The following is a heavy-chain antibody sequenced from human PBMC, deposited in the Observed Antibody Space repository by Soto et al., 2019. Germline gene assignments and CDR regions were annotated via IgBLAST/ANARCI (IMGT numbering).Heavy chain of an antibody. Sequence: NPSETLSLTCTVSGGSLTSNSYYWGWIRQHPGKGLEWIGYIYYSGSTYYNPSLKSRVTISVDTSKNQFSLKLSSVTAADTAVYYCARFYYGSGSASPGFDYWGQGTLVTVSS. J-gene: IGHJ4*02. D-gene: IGHD3-10*01. CDR2: IYYSGST. CDR1: GGSLTSNSYY. V-gene: IGHV4-31*03. CDR3: ARFYYGSGSASPGFDY.